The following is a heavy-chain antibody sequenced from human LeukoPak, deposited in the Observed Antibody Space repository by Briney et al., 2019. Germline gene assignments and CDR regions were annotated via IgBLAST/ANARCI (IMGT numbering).Heavy chain of an antibody. CDR1: GYTFTSYG. J-gene: IGHJ3*02. D-gene: IGHD6-19*01. Sequence: GSVKVSCKASGYTFTSYGISWVRQAPGQGLEWMGWISAYNGNTNYAQKLQGRVTMTTDTSTSTAYMELRSLRSDDTAVYYCARSRQWLVQDAFDIWGQGTMVTVSS. CDR3: ARSRQWLVQDAFDI. V-gene: IGHV1-18*01. CDR2: ISAYNGNT.